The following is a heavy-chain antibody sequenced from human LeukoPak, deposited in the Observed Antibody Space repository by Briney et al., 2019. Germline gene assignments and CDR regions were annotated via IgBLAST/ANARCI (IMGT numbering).Heavy chain of an antibody. CDR2: ISGSGGST. CDR3: AKDRRSSGWFN. V-gene: IGHV3-23*01. Sequence: GGSLRLSCAASGFTFSSYAVSWVRQAPGKGLEWVSAISGSGGSTYYADSVKGRFTISRDNSKNTLYLQMNSLRAEDTAVYYCAKDRRSSGWFNWGQGTLVTVSS. J-gene: IGHJ4*02. CDR1: GFTFSSYA. D-gene: IGHD6-19*01.